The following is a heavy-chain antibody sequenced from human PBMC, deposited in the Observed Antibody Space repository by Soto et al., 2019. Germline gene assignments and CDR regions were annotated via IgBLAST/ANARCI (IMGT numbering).Heavy chain of an antibody. CDR2: MNPNSGNT. V-gene: IGHV1-8*01. CDR1: GYSFTSYD. D-gene: IGHD3-3*01. J-gene: IGHJ6*02. Sequence: GVSVKVCCKASGYSFTSYDIYWVRQSTGQGLEWMGWMNPNSGNTGYAQKFQGRVTMTRNTSISTAYMELSSLRSEDTAVYYCARTYYDFWSGYLNPYYYYGMDVWGQGTTVTVSS. CDR3: ARTYYDFWSGYLNPYYYYGMDV.